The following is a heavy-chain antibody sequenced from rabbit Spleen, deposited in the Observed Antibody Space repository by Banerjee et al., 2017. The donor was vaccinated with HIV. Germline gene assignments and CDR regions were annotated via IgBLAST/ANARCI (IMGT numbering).Heavy chain of an antibody. CDR1: GFSFSSSYY. V-gene: IGHV1S40*01. D-gene: IGHD1-1*01. J-gene: IGHJ4*01. CDR2: IGISSGQT. Sequence: QSLEESGGDLVKPGASLTLTCTASGFSFSSSYYMCWVRQAPGKGPECIGFIGISSGQTYYASWAKGRFTISRTSSTTVALQMTSLTAADTATYFCARDLVGVIGWNFYLWGQGTLVTVS. CDR3: ARDLVGVIGWNFYL.